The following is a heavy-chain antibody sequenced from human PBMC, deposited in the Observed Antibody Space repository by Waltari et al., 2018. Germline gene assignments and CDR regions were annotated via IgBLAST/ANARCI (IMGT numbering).Heavy chain of an antibody. Sequence: EVQLVESGGGLVQPGGSLKLSCAASGFTFSGSAMHWVRQASGKGRGGVGRIRSRGNSHGTAYAASVKGRFTISRDDSKNTAYLQMNSLKTEDTAVYYCTRGAVAGRDPYWGQGTLVTVSS. V-gene: IGHV3-73*01. CDR1: GFTFSGSA. CDR2: IRSRGNSHGT. CDR3: TRGAVAGRDPY. D-gene: IGHD6-19*01. J-gene: IGHJ4*02.